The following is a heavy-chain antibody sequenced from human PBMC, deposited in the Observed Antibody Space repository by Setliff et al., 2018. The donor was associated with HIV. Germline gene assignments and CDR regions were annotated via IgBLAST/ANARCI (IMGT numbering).Heavy chain of an antibody. D-gene: IGHD5-12*01. CDR3: ARVQYSPAGGYFDL. Sequence: GESLKISCVGSGFTLRTYAMGWVRQAPGKGLEWVSSNSGYREETYYADSVKGRFSISRDNSKNTLYLQMNRLRAEDTAVYYCARVQYSPAGGYFDLWGRGTLVTVSS. CDR2: NSGYREET. CDR1: GFTLRTYA. V-gene: IGHV3-23*01. J-gene: IGHJ2*01.